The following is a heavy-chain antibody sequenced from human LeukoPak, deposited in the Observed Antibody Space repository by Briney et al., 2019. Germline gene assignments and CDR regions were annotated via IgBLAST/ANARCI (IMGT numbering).Heavy chain of an antibody. V-gene: IGHV3-74*03. Sequence: GGSLRLSCAATGFTFSNYFMHWVRQAPGKGLVWVSRINSDGTTTMYADSVKGRFTISRDNAKNTLYLQMNSLRDEDTAVYYCARRVDATRWFDPWGQGTLVAVSS. CDR2: INSDGTTT. J-gene: IGHJ5*02. CDR3: ARRVDATRWFDP. D-gene: IGHD2-15*01. CDR1: GFTFSNYF.